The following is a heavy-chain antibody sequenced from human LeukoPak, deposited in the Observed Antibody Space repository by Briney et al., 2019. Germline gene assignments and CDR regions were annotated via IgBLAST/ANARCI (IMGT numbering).Heavy chain of an antibody. CDR2: IYYSGST. J-gene: IGHJ4*02. D-gene: IGHD6-13*01. V-gene: IGHV4-59*01. CDR1: GGSISSYY. Sequence: TSETLSLTCTVSGGSISSYYWSWIRQPPGKGLEWIGYIYYSGSTNYNPSLKSRVTISVETSKNEFSLKLRSVTAVDTAVYYCARVTGYRIEDYFDYWGQGTLVTVSS. CDR3: ARVTGYRIEDYFDY.